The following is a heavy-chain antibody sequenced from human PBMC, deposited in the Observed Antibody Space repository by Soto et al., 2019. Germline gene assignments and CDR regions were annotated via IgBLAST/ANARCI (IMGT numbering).Heavy chain of an antibody. CDR2: MNPNSGNT. Sequence: QVQLVQSGAEVKKPGASVKVSCKASGYTFTSYDINWVRQATGQGREWMGWMNPNSGNTGYAQKFQGRVTMTRNTSISTAYMELSSLRSEDTAVYYCARGLGYCSSTSCSHYYFDYWGQGTLVTVSS. CDR1: GYTFTSYD. CDR3: ARGLGYCSSTSCSHYYFDY. J-gene: IGHJ4*02. D-gene: IGHD2-2*01. V-gene: IGHV1-8*01.